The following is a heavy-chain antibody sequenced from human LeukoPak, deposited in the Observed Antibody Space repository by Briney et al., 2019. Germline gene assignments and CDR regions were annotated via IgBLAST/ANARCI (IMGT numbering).Heavy chain of an antibody. CDR1: GFSSSDYW. Sequence: GGSLRLSCAASGFSSSDYWMHWVRHAPGKGLVWVSRMNSDGTTTNYADSVKGRFTISRDNAKNTLYLQMNSLRAEDTAVYYCARGRGPYGWFDPWGQGTLVTVSS. CDR3: ARGRGPYGWFDP. D-gene: IGHD3-10*01. CDR2: MNSDGTTT. V-gene: IGHV3-74*01. J-gene: IGHJ5*02.